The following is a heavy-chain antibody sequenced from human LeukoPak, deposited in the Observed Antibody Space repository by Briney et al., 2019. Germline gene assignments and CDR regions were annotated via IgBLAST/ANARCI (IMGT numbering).Heavy chain of an antibody. CDR1: GFTFSSYA. CDR2: ISYDGSNK. CDR3: AREGNYYDSSGREGYFDY. D-gene: IGHD3-22*01. V-gene: IGHV3-30-3*01. Sequence: GGSLRLSCAASGFTFSSYAMHWVRQAPGKGLEWVAVISYDGSNKYYADSVKGRFTISRDNSKNTLYLQMNSLRAEDTAVYYCAREGNYYDSSGREGYFDYWGQGTLVTVSS. J-gene: IGHJ4*02.